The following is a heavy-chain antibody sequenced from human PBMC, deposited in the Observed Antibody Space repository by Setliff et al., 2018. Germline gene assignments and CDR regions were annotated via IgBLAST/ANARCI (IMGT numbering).Heavy chain of an antibody. V-gene: IGHV3-21*01. CDR3: ARQDADTAVGPAY. D-gene: IGHD5-18*01. CDR2: ISSSSSYI. CDR1: GFTFSSYS. J-gene: IGHJ4*02. Sequence: GSLRLSCAASGFTFSSYSMNWVRQAPGKGLEWVSSISSSSSYIYYADSVKGRFTISRDNAKKSIYLQMNSLRAEDTAVYYCARQDADTAVGPAYWGQGTLVTVSS.